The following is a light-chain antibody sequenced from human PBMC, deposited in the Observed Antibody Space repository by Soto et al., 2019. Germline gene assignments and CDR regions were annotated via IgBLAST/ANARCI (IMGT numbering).Light chain of an antibody. CDR2: GAS. CDR1: QSVSSN. J-gene: IGKJ2*01. CDR3: QQYNNWPPYT. Sequence: EIVMTQSPATLSVSPGERDTLSCSAIQSVSSNLAWYQQKPGQAPRLLIYGASTRATGIPARFSGSGSGTEFTLTISSLQSEDFAVYYCQQYNNWPPYTFGQGTKLEIK. V-gene: IGKV3-15*01.